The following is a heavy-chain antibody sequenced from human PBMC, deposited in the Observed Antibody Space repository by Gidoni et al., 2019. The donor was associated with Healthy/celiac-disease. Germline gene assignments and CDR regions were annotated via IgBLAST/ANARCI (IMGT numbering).Heavy chain of an antibody. J-gene: IGHJ3*02. CDR3: ARDPRELWLLSGAFAI. Sequence: QVQLVESGGGVGQPGRSRRLSGAASGFTVSSYAMHWVRQAPGKGLEWVAVISYDGSNKSYADSVKGRFTISRDNSKNTLYLQMNSLRAEDTAVYYCARDPRELWLLSGAFAIWGQGTMVTVSS. CDR1: GFTVSSYA. V-gene: IGHV3-30-3*01. D-gene: IGHD5-18*01. CDR2: ISYDGSNK.